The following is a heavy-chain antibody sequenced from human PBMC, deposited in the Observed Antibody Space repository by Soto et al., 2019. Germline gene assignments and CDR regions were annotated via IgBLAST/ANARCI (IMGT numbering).Heavy chain of an antibody. CDR3: AKGGLTGGDF. D-gene: IGHD7-27*01. CDR2: VSLGGST. J-gene: IGHJ4*02. Sequence: SETLSLTCTVSGASIDSFNWRSWVRQAPGKGLEWIGEVSLGGSTSYNPSLKSRVAISIDRSKNHFSLTLQSVTAADTAVYYCAKGGLTGGDFWGQGTLVTVSS. V-gene: IGHV4-4*02. CDR1: GASIDSFNW.